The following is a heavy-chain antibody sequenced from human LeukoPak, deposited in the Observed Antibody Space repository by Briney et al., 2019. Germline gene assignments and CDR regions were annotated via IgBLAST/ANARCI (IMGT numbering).Heavy chain of an antibody. D-gene: IGHD2-2*01. CDR3: ARDRLSSTSVDY. V-gene: IGHV3-48*04. Sequence: GGSLRLSCAASGFTFSSYSMNWVRQAPGKGLEWVSYISSSSSTIYYADSVKGRFTISRDNAKNSLYLQMNSLRAEDTAVYYCARDRLSSTSVDYWAREPWSPSPQ. CDR1: GFTFSSYS. CDR2: ISSSSSTI. J-gene: IGHJ4*02.